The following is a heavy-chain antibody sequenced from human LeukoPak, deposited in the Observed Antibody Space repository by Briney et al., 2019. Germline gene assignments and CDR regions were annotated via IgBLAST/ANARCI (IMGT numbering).Heavy chain of an antibody. J-gene: IGHJ4*02. V-gene: IGHV1-2*02. D-gene: IGHD2-15*01. CDR2: INPNSGGT. CDR1: GYTFTGYY. CDR3: ARDFEGYCSGGSCYKDGYYFDY. Sequence: ASVKVSRKASGYTFTGYYMHWVRQAPGQGLEWMGWINPNSGGTNYAQKFQGRVTMTRDTSISTAYMELSRLRSDDTAVYYCARDFEGYCSGGSCYKDGYYFDYWGQGTLVTVSS.